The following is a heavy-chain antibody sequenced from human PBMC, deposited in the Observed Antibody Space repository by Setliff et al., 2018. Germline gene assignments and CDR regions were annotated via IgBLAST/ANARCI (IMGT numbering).Heavy chain of an antibody. Sequence: GSLRLSCAASGFTFSTYAMSWVRQAPGKGLEWVSSISGSGRSTYYAATVKGRFTVSRDNSNNTLYLQMNILRAEDTAVYYCAKTAHHYESSGYYYDPYFYYMDVWGKGTTVTVSS. CDR2: ISGSGRST. CDR3: AKTAHHYESSGYYYDPYFYYMDV. CDR1: GFTFSTYA. D-gene: IGHD3-22*01. J-gene: IGHJ6*03. V-gene: IGHV3-23*01.